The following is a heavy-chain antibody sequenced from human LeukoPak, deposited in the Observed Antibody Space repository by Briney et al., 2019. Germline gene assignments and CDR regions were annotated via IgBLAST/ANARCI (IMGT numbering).Heavy chain of an antibody. J-gene: IGHJ6*02. CDR2: IRRRAFGETA. D-gene: IGHD6-13*01. CDR1: GFTFGDYA. CDR3: TREGAAAAYGMDV. Sequence: GGSLRLSCTASGFTFGDYAVSWVRRAPGRGLEWVGLIRRRAFGETADYAASVKGRFTISRDDSKSIAYLQMNSLKTEDTAVYYCTREGAAAAYGMDVWGQGATVTVSS. V-gene: IGHV3-49*04.